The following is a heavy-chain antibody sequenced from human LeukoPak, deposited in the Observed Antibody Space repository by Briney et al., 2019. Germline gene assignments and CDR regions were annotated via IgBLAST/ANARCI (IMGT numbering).Heavy chain of an antibody. V-gene: IGHV4-59*12. Sequence: SETLSLTCTVSGGSISSYYWSWIRQPPGKGLEWIGYLYYSGSTYYNPSLKSRVTISVDTSKNQFSLNLSSVTAADTAVYYCARLDGDYYFDYWGQGTLVTVSS. CDR2: LYYSGST. J-gene: IGHJ4*02. CDR1: GGSISSYY. D-gene: IGHD4-17*01. CDR3: ARLDGDYYFDY.